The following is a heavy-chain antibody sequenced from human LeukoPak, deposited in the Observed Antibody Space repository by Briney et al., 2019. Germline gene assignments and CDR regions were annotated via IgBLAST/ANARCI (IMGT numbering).Heavy chain of an antibody. D-gene: IGHD1-26*01. Sequence: SETLSLTCTVSGGSISSYYWSWIRQPPGKGLEWIGYIYYSGSTNYNPSLKSRVTISVDTSKNQFSLKLSSVTAADTAVYYCARDRGWELVDYWGQGTLITVSS. CDR2: IYYSGST. CDR1: GGSISSYY. V-gene: IGHV4-59*01. CDR3: ARDRGWELVDY. J-gene: IGHJ4*02.